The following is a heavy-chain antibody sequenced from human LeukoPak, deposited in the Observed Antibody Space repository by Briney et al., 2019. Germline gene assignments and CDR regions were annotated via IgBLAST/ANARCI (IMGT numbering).Heavy chain of an antibody. CDR1: GFTFSSHA. V-gene: IGHV3-23*01. CDR2: FSGSGGST. D-gene: IGHD2-21*02. J-gene: IGHJ4*02. Sequence: GGSLRLSCAASGFTFSSHAMSWVRQAPGKGLEWVLSFSGSGGSTYYAGSVKGRFTISRDNAKNSLYLQMNSLRAEDTALYYCARDLSAYCGGDCPFDYWGQGTLVTVSS. CDR3: ARDLSAYCGGDCPFDY.